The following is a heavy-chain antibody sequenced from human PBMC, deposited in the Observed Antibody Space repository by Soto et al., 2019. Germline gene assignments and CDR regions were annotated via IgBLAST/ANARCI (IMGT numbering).Heavy chain of an antibody. Sequence: SGPTLVNPTQTLTLTCTFSWFSLSTSGMCVSWIRQPPGKALEWLARIDWDDDKYYSTSLKTRLTISKDTSKNQVVLTMTNMDPVDTATYYCARIQVIAAAGTGFDYWGQGTLVTVSS. V-gene: IGHV2-70*11. J-gene: IGHJ4*02. D-gene: IGHD6-13*01. CDR3: ARIQVIAAAGTGFDY. CDR2: IDWDDDK. CDR1: WFSLSTSGMC.